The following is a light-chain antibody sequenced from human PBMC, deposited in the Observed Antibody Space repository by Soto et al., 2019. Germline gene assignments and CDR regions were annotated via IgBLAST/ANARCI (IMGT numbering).Light chain of an antibody. Sequence: EVVLTQSPATLSLSPGETATLSCRASQSVSRDLAWYQQTPGQAPRLLIYDTSNRATDIPARFSGSGSGTDFTLTISSLEPEDFALYFCQQRSDWPQITFGQGTRLEIK. CDR3: QQRSDWPQIT. CDR1: QSVSRD. CDR2: DTS. V-gene: IGKV3-11*01. J-gene: IGKJ5*01.